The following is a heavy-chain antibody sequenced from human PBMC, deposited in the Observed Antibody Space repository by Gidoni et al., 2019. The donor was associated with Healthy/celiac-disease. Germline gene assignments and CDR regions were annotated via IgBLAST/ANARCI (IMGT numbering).Heavy chain of an antibody. CDR3: AREAPYDFWSGYYAGGMDV. J-gene: IGHJ6*02. Sequence: EVQLVESGGGLVQPGGSLRLSCAASGFTFGGYDRHWVRQATGKGLEWVSAIGTAGDTYYPGSVKGRFTISRENAKNSLYLQMNSLRAGDTAVYYCAREAPYDFWSGYYAGGMDVWGQGTTVTVSS. D-gene: IGHD3-3*01. CDR2: IGTAGDT. CDR1: GFTFGGYD. V-gene: IGHV3-13*01.